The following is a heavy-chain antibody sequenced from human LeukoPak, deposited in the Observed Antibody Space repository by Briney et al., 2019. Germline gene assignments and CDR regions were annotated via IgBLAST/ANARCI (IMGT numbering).Heavy chain of an antibody. CDR3: ARGRPYSASYYDSDY. CDR2: IYTSGST. Sequence: SETLSLTCTVSGGSISSYYWSWIRQPAGKGLEWIGRIYTSGSTNYNPSLKSRVTMSVDTSKNQFSLKLSSVIAADTAMYYCARGRPYSASYYDSDYWGQGTLVTVSS. J-gene: IGHJ4*02. D-gene: IGHD1-26*01. CDR1: GGSISSYY. V-gene: IGHV4-4*07.